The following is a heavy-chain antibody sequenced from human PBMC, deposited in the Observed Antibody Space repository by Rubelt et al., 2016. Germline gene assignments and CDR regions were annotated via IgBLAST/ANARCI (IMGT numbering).Heavy chain of an antibody. CDR1: GGSISSSRWY. Sequence: EWGAGLLKPSETLSLTCTVSGGSISSSRWYWNWIRQPPGKGLEWLGSLYSSGSTYYNPSLKSRATISVERSKNQFTLRLSSVTAADTAVFYCGRGGGIGVTDSWGQGTLVTVSS. CDR2: LYSSGST. D-gene: IGHD3-22*01. V-gene: IGHV4-39*06. J-gene: IGHJ4*02. CDR3: GRGGGIGVTDS.